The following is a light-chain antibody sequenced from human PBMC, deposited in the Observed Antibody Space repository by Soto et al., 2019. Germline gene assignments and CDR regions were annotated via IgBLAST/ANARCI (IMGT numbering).Light chain of an antibody. CDR2: GTS. CDR1: EIVRSSS. V-gene: IGKV3-20*01. CDR3: QQYGSMWT. Sequence: VVFTQTPVTLYLSPGDRATLSCRASEIVRSSSLAWYQHKPGQAPRLVISGTSRRATGIPDRFSGSGSGTDFTLTINRLEPEDFAMYYCQQYGSMWTFGQGTKVDIK. J-gene: IGKJ1*01.